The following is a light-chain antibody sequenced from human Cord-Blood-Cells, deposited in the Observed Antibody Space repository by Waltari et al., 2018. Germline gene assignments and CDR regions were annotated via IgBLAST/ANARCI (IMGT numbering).Light chain of an antibody. Sequence: SALPPPSHVSGSPGQTRPLSCTGTSSHVGAYTHLSWDQQHPGKAPKLIIYDVSNRPSGVSNRFSGSKSGNTASLTISGLQAEDEADYYCSSYTSSSTHVFGTGTKVTVL. J-gene: IGLJ1*01. CDR1: SSHVGAYTH. CDR3: SSYTSSSTHV. V-gene: IGLV2-14*03. CDR2: DVS.